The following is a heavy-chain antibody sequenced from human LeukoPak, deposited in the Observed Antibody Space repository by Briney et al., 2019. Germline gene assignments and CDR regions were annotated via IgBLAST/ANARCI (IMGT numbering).Heavy chain of an antibody. Sequence: NPSETLSLTCTVSGGSISSSSAYWGWIRQPPGKGLEWIGSIYYSKNTYYNPSLKSRVTMSVDTSKNQFSLKLSSVTAADTAVYYCARTWFGELLHVDAFDIWGQGTMVTVSS. D-gene: IGHD3-10*01. CDR2: IYYSKNT. CDR3: ARTWFGELLHVDAFDI. V-gene: IGHV4-39*07. J-gene: IGHJ3*02. CDR1: GGSISSSSAY.